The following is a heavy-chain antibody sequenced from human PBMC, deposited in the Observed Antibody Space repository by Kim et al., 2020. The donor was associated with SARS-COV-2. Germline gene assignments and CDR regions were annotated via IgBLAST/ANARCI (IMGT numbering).Heavy chain of an antibody. Sequence: ASVKVSCKASGYTFTSFDINWVRQAAGQGLEWMGWINTNTGHTGYAQKFQGRVSMTRNTSISTAYMELSGLRSDDTADSLCARGRGQRRGLSRGQGT. CDR2: INTNTGHT. V-gene: IGHV1-8*02. CDR1: GYTFTSFD. J-gene: IGHJ4*02. CDR3: ARGRGQRRGLS. D-gene: IGHD6-25*01.